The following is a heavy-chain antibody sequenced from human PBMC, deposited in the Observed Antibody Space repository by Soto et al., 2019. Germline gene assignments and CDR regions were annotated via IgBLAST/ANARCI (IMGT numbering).Heavy chain of an antibody. J-gene: IGHJ4*02. CDR1: GFTFSSHA. CDR2: VTGDSCSS. V-gene: IGHV3-23*01. CDR3: VKATLYDSSGYVFDY. D-gene: IGHD3-22*01. Sequence: GGSLRLSCVASGFTFSSHAMSWVRQAPGKGLEWVSTVTGDSCSSFYADSMGGRFTISRDNSNNTLSLQMYSLRVEDTAVYYCVKATLYDSSGYVFDYWGQGTLVTVSS.